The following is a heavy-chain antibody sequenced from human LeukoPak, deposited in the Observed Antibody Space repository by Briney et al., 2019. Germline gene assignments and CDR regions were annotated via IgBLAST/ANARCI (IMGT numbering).Heavy chain of an antibody. J-gene: IGHJ4*02. D-gene: IGHD6-13*01. CDR3: ARGYGTISSWYAFDY. V-gene: IGHV3-48*02. Sequence: GGSLRLSCAASGFTFSSYSMNWVRQAPGKGLEWVSYISTTSGITNYADSVRGRFTISRDNAQNSLYLQMNSLRDEDTAVYYCARGYGTISSWYAFDYWGQGTLITVSS. CDR1: GFTFSSYS. CDR2: ISTTSGIT.